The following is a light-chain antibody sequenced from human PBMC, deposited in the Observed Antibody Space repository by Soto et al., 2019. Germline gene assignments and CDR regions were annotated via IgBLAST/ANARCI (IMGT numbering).Light chain of an antibody. CDR3: QQYNNWPPIT. CDR2: GAS. CDR1: QTVSSN. V-gene: IGKV3-15*01. Sequence: EIVMTQSPATLSVSPGERATLSCRASQTVSSNVAWYQQKPGQAPRLLIYGASTRATGTPARFSGSGSGTEFNITISSLQSEDFAVYYCQQYNNWPPITFGQGTRLEIK. J-gene: IGKJ5*01.